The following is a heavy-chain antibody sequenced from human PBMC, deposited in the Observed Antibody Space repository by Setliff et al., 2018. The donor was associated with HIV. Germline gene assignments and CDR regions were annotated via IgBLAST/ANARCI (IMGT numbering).Heavy chain of an antibody. Sequence: PGGSLRLSCAASGFGFSSYAMHWVRQAPGKGLEWVAVLWLDGSNEYYSDSVRGRFTMSRDNSKITLYLQMNSLRADDTAVYYCTKPPGPRPSLPMDVWGKGTTVTVSS. CDR1: GFGFSSYA. V-gene: IGHV3-33*06. CDR2: LWLDGSNE. CDR3: TKPPGPRPSLPMDV. J-gene: IGHJ6*03.